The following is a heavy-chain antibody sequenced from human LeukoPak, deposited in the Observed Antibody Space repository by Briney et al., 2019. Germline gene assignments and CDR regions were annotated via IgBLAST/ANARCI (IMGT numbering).Heavy chain of an antibody. CDR3: AKDSSTSCHD. D-gene: IGHD2-2*01. CDR2: IRYDGSNK. Sequence: GGSLRLSCAASGFTFSSYEMNWVRQAPGKGLEWVAFIRYDGSNKYYADSVKGRFTISRDNSKNTLYLQMNSLRAEDTAVYYCAKDSSTSCHDWGQGTLVTVSS. V-gene: IGHV3-30*02. J-gene: IGHJ4*02. CDR1: GFTFSSYE.